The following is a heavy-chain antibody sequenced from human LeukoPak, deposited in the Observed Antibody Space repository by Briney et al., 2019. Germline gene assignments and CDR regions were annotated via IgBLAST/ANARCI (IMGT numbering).Heavy chain of an antibody. CDR2: TYYRSKWYN. CDR3: ARAGGDGYNLDYYYGMDV. D-gene: IGHD5-24*01. V-gene: IGHV6-1*01. Sequence: SQTLSLTFAISGDSVSSNSAAWNWIRQSPSRGLEWLGRTYYRSKWYNDYAVSVKSRITINPDTSKNQFSLQLNSVTPEDTAVYYCARAGGDGYNLDYYYGMDVWGQGTTVTVSS. J-gene: IGHJ6*02. CDR1: GDSVSSNSAA.